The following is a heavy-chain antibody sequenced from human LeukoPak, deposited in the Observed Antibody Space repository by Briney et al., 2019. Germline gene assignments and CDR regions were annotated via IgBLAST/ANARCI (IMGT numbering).Heavy chain of an antibody. CDR2: INPNSGGT. J-gene: IGHJ4*02. CDR3: AKSPVPSCRGSFCYPFDY. D-gene: IGHD2-15*01. CDR1: GYTFTGYY. Sequence: ASVKVSCKASGYTFTGYYMHWVRQAPGQGLEWMGWINPNSGGTNYAQKFQGRVTMTRDTSISTAYMELSRLRSDDTAVYFCAKSPVPSCRGSFCYPFDYWGQGNLVTVSS. V-gene: IGHV1-2*02.